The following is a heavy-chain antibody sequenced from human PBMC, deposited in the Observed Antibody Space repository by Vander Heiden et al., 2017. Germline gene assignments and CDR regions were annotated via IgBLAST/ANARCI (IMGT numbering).Heavy chain of an antibody. CDR2: VYGNDDK. Sequence: ITLKESGPTLDKPTQTLTLTCTFSGFSLSNPGVGVGWIRQPPGKALEWLAFVYGNDDKTYSPSLKTRLTITKDTSKTQVVLTVTNMGPVDTATYYCAHRLSVTYFDYWGQGILVTVSS. V-gene: IGHV2-5*01. CDR1: GFSLSNPGVG. D-gene: IGHD4-17*01. J-gene: IGHJ4*02. CDR3: AHRLSVTYFDY.